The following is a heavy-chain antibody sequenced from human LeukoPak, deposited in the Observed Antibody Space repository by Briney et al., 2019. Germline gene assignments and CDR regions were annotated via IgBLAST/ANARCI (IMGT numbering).Heavy chain of an antibody. J-gene: IGHJ3*02. CDR2: IYPGDSDT. CDR3: ARRGRGGSGFEDAFDI. CDR1: GYTFTSYW. D-gene: IGHD3-10*01. V-gene: IGHV5-51*01. Sequence: GESLKISCKGSGYTFTSYWIGWVRQMPGKGLEWLRIIYPGDSDTTYSPSFQGQVTISADKSISTAYVQWSSLKASDSAIYYCARRGRGGSGFEDAFDIWGQGTMVTVSS.